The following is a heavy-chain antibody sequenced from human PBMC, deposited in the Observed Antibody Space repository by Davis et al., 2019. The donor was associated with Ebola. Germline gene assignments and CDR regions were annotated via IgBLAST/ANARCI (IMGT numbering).Heavy chain of an antibody. J-gene: IGHJ4*02. CDR3: ARDLLRDIVVVVAATTPGY. Sequence: ASVKVSCKASGYTFTGYYIHWVRQAPGQGLEWMGWISAYNGNTHYAQKLQGRVTMTTDTSTSTAYMELRSLRSEDTAVYYCARDLLRDIVVVVAATTPGYWGQGTLVTVSS. D-gene: IGHD2-15*01. V-gene: IGHV1-18*04. CDR2: ISAYNGNT. CDR1: GYTFTGYY.